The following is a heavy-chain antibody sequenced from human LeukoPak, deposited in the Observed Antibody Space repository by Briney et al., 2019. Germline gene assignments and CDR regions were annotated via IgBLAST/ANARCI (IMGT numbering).Heavy chain of an antibody. CDR3: ASRHGYNYFDY. CDR1: GFTFSSYW. D-gene: IGHD5-24*01. J-gene: IGHJ4*02. Sequence: PGGSLRLSCAASGFTFSSYWMHWVRQAPGKGLVWVSRINSDESSTSYADSVRGRFTISRDNAMNTLYLQMNSLRAEDTAVYYCASRHGYNYFDYWGQGTLVTVSS. CDR2: INSDESST. V-gene: IGHV3-74*01.